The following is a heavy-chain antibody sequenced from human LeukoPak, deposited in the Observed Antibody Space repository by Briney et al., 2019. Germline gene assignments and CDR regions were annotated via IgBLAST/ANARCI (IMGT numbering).Heavy chain of an antibody. CDR3: ARDAAFDYGDPLSY. CDR1: GFTFSSYW. Sequence: GGSLRLSCAASGFTFSSYWMSWVRQAPGKGLEWVANIKQDGSEKYYVDSVKGRLTISRDNAKNSLYLQMNSLRSEDTAVYYCARDAAFDYGDPLSYWGQGTLVTVSS. V-gene: IGHV3-7*01. CDR2: IKQDGSEK. J-gene: IGHJ4*02. D-gene: IGHD4-17*01.